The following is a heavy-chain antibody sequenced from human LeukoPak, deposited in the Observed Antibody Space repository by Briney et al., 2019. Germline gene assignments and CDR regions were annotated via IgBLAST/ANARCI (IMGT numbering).Heavy chain of an antibody. CDR3: ARLADYYGSGTYNRYFDY. CDR2: IYPGDSDT. Sequence: GESLKISCKGFGYSFTSYWTGWVRQMPGKGLEWMGIIYPGDSDTTYSPSFQGQVTISADKSISTAYLQWSSLKASDTAMYYCARLADYYGSGTYNRYFDYWGQGTLVTVSS. D-gene: IGHD3-10*01. CDR1: GYSFTSYW. V-gene: IGHV5-51*01. J-gene: IGHJ4*02.